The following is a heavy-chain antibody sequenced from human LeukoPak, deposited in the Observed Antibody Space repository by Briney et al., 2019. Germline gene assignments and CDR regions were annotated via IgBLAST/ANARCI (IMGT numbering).Heavy chain of an antibody. J-gene: IGHJ4*02. D-gene: IGHD4-17*01. CDR3: ARDPTTMTTDYYFDY. V-gene: IGHV1-46*01. Sequence: ASVKVSCKASGYTFTSYYIHWVRQAPGQGLEWMGIINLSGGSTNYAQKFRGRVTMTRATSTSTVYMELSSLRSEDTAVYYCARDPTTMTTDYYFDYWGQGTLVTVSS. CDR2: INLSGGST. CDR1: GYTFTSYY.